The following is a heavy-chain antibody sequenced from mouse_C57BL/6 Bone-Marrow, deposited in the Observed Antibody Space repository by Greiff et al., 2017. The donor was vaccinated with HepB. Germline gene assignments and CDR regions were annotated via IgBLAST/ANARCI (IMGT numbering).Heavy chain of an antibody. V-gene: IGHV1-74*01. CDR1: GYTFTSYW. CDR3: AIEPLLTGTSYWYFDV. Sequence: QVQLKQPGAELVKPGASVKVSCKASGYTFTSYWMHWVKQRPGQGLEWIGRIHPSDSDTNYNQKFKGKATLTVDKSSSTAYMQLSSLTSEDSAVYYCAIEPLLTGTSYWYFDVWGTGTTVTVSS. D-gene: IGHD4-1*01. CDR2: IHPSDSDT. J-gene: IGHJ1*03.